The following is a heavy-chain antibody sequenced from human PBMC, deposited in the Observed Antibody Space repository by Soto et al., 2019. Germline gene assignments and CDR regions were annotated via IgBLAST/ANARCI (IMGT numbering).Heavy chain of an antibody. J-gene: IGHJ3*02. CDR1: GVAISTISPY. D-gene: IGHD1-26*01. Sequence: SETLSLTCAVSGVAISTISPYWGWVRQPPGKGLEWIGSIDYSGNTYYNPSLKSRVTVSVDSSKKHFSLNLNSVTAADTAVYYCARGAILGATLNDAFDIWGPGTMVTV. V-gene: IGHV4-39*02. CDR3: ARGAILGATLNDAFDI. CDR2: IDYSGNT.